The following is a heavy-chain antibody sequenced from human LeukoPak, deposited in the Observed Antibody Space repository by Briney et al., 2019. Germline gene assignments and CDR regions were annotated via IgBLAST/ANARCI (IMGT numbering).Heavy chain of an antibody. V-gene: IGHV1-18*01. J-gene: IGHJ4*02. CDR1: GYTFTSYG. D-gene: IGHD3-3*01. CDR3: ARDVRFTIFGVVTLDY. CDR2: ISAYNGNT. Sequence: ASVKVSCKASGYTFTSYGISWVRQAPGQGLEWIGWISAYNGNTNSAQKLQGRVTMTTDTSTSTAYMELRSLRSDDTAVYYCARDVRFTIFGVVTLDYWGQGTLVTVSS.